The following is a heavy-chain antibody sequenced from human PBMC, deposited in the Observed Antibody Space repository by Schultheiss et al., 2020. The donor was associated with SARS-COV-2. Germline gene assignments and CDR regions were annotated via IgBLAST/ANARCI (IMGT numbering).Heavy chain of an antibody. V-gene: IGHV1-69*05. Sequence: SVKVSCKASGGTFSSYAISWVRQAPGQGLEWMGGIIPIFGTANYAQKFQGRVTMTRNTSISTAYMELSSLRSEDTAVYYCARAKTMVRGVITALGYWGQGTLVTVSS. D-gene: IGHD3-10*01. CDR2: IIPIFGTA. CDR1: GGTFSSYA. J-gene: IGHJ4*02. CDR3: ARAKTMVRGVITALGY.